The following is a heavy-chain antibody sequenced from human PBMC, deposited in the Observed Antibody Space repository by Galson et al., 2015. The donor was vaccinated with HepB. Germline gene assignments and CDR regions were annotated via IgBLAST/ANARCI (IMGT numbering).Heavy chain of an antibody. CDR1: GFTFDDYA. CDR2: ISWNSGSI. J-gene: IGHJ5*02. CDR3: AKDSWSDYDSSGYGWFDP. Sequence: SLRLSCAASGFTFDDYAMHWVRQAPGKGLEWVSGISWNSGSIGYADSVKGRFTISRDNAKNSLYLQMNSLRAEDTALYYCAKDSWSDYDSSGYGWFDPWGQGTLVTVSS. V-gene: IGHV3-9*01. D-gene: IGHD3-22*01.